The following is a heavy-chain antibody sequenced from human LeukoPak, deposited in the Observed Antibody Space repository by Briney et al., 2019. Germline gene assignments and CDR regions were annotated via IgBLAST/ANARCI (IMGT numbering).Heavy chain of an antibody. CDR3: ARFGSGYDFDY. CDR2: IYYSGST. J-gene: IGHJ4*02. Sequence: SETLSLTCTVSGGSVSRGSYYWSWIRQPPGKGLEWIGYIYYSGSTNYNPSLKSRVTISVDTSKNQFSLKLSSVTAADTAVYYCARFGSGYDFDYWGQGTLVTVSS. CDR1: GGSVSRGSYY. V-gene: IGHV4-61*01. D-gene: IGHD5-12*01.